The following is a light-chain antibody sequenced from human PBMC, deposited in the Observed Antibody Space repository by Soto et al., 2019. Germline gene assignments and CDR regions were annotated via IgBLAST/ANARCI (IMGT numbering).Light chain of an antibody. CDR2: DNS. CDR3: QSYDSRLSAVI. V-gene: IGLV1-40*01. CDR1: NSNIGAGFD. J-gene: IGLJ2*01. Sequence: QAVVTQPPSVSGAPGQRVTISCTGNNSNIGAGFDVHWYQQLPGTAPKLLIYDNSNRPSGVPDRFSGSKSGTSASLAITGLQAEDGTDYYCQSYDSRLSAVIFGGGTKLTVL.